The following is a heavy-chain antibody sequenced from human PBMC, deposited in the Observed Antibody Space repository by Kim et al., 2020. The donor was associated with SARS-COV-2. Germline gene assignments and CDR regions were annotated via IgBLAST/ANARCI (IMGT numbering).Heavy chain of an antibody. V-gene: IGHV3-23*01. D-gene: IGHD6-19*01. Sequence: YADAVKGRFTISRDNSKNPLLLRMNSLRAEDTAVYYCAIKQWLVPIAGYWGEGTLVTVSS. CDR3: AIKQWLVPIAGY. J-gene: IGHJ4*02.